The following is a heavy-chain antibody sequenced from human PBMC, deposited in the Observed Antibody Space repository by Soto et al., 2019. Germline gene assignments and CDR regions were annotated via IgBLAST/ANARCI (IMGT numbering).Heavy chain of an antibody. Sequence: QITLKESGPTLVKPTQTLTLTCTFSGFSLSTSGVGVGWIRQPPGKALEWLALIYWDDDKRYRPSLKSRLTTXKXTXXNQVVLTMTNMDPVDTATYYCAQEIAVAGRGSFDFWGQGTLVTVSS. J-gene: IGHJ4*02. V-gene: IGHV2-5*02. CDR2: IYWDDDK. CDR3: AQEIAVAGRGSFDF. CDR1: GFSLSTSGVG. D-gene: IGHD6-19*01.